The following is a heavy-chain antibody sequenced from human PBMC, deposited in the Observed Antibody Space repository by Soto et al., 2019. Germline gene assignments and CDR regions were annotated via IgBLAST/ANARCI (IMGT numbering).Heavy chain of an antibody. CDR3: ARDLPYIISPFDY. V-gene: IGHV3-21*01. Sequence: EVQLVESGGGLVKHGGSLRLSCAASGFTFSSYSMNWVRQAPGKGLEWVSSISSSSSYIYYADSVKGRFTISRDNAKNSLYLQMNILRAEDTAVYDCARDLPYIISPFDYWGQGTLVTVSS. D-gene: IGHD3-10*01. J-gene: IGHJ4*02. CDR2: ISSSSSYI. CDR1: GFTFSSYS.